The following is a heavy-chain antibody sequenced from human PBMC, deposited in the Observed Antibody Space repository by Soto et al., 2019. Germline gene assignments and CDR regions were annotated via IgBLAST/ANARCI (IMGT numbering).Heavy chain of an antibody. V-gene: IGHV1-2*02. J-gene: IGHJ6*03. D-gene: IGHD3-3*01. CDR1: GYTFTGYY. Sequence: GASVKVSCTASGYTFTGYYMHWVRQAPGQGLEWMGWINPNSGGTNYAQKFQGQVTISADKSISTAYLQWSSLKASDTAMYYCARSTEEYDFWSGYYYYYYMDVWGKGTTVTVSS. CDR3: ARSTEEYDFWSGYYYYYYMDV. CDR2: INPNSGGT.